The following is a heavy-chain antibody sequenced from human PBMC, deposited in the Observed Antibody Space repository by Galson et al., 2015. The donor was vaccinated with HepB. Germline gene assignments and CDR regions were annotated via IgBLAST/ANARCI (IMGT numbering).Heavy chain of an antibody. CDR1: GFTFSSYA. J-gene: IGHJ4*02. CDR3: ARDRSGYDYDLHPGDY. D-gene: IGHD5-12*01. V-gene: IGHV3-64*01. Sequence: SLRLSCAASGFTFSSYAMHWVRQAPGKGLEYVSAISSNGGSTYYANSVKGRFTISRDNSKNTLYLQMGSLRAEDMAVYYCARDRSGYDYDLHPGDYWGQGTLVTVSS. CDR2: ISSNGGST.